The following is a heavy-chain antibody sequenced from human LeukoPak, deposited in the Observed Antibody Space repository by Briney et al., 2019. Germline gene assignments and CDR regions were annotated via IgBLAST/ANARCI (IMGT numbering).Heavy chain of an antibody. J-gene: IGHJ3*02. Sequence: ASVKVSCKASGYTFTSYYLYWVRQAPGQGLEWMGWTNPNSGNTGYAQKFQGRVTITRNTSISTAYMELSSLRSEDTAVYYCARGYSGYDDAFDIWGQGTMVTVSS. CDR1: GYTFTSYY. CDR3: ARGYSGYDDAFDI. D-gene: IGHD5-12*01. V-gene: IGHV1-8*03. CDR2: TNPNSGNT.